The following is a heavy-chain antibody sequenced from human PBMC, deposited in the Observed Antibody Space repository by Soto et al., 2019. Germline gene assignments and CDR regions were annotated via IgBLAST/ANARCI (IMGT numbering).Heavy chain of an antibody. V-gene: IGHV1-24*01. J-gene: IGHJ4*02. Sequence: ASVKVSCRVSGYTLTELSMHWVRQAPGKGLEWMAGFDPEDGETIYAQKFQGRVTMTEDTSKDTAYMELSSLRSEDTAVYYCATRPTLGEFTLDYLGQRTLVTVCS. D-gene: IGHD3-10*01. CDR1: GYTLTELS. CDR2: FDPEDGET. CDR3: ATRPTLGEFTLDY.